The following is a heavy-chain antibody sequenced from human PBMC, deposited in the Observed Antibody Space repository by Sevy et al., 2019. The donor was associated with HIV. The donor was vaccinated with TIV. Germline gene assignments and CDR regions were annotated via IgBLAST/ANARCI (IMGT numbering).Heavy chain of an antibody. CDR1: XFPFQTXA. Sequence: GGSLRLSCSXXXFPFQTXAMHWVRQAPGKGPEWLGVVSYDGSSQNYADSVKGRFIISRDNSKNIVFLQMNNLRPNDTAXYSCTKXXLRXTYVRGDFDHXGQGILVTVSS. CDR3: TKXXLRXTYVRGDFDH. CDR2: VSYDGSSQ. V-gene: IGHV3-30*07. J-gene: IGHJ5*02. D-gene: IGHD3-10*02.